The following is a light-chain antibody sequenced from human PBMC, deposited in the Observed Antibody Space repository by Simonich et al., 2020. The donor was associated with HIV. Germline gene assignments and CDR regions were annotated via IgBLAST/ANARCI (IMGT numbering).Light chain of an antibody. Sequence: EIVMTQSPATLSVSPGERATLSCRASQSVTSNLAWYGQKPGQAPRLLIYGASTRDTGIPARFSGSVSGTEFTLTISSMQSEDFAVYYCQQYNNWPPWTFGQGTKVEIK. CDR3: QQYNNWPPWT. CDR2: GAS. J-gene: IGKJ1*01. CDR1: QSVTSN. V-gene: IGKV3-15*01.